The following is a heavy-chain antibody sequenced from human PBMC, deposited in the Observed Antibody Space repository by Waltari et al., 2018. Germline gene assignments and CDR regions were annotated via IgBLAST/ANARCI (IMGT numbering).Heavy chain of an antibody. CDR3: ARKGLDTESVPAFDI. CDR1: GGPVTPNA. J-gene: IGHJ3*02. Sequence: QVHLVQSGDEVKKPGSSVQVPCKASGGPVTPNAMGWVRQAPGQGLEWMGGIIPIFGTTNYAQKYQGRVTITTDESTGTAHMELSRLRSEDTAVYYCARKGLDTESVPAFDIWGQGTLVTVSS. V-gene: IGHV1-69*05. CDR2: IIPIFGTT.